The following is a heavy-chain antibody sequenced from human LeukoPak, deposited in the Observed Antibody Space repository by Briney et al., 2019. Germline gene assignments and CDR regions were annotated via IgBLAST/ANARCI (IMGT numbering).Heavy chain of an antibody. V-gene: IGHV4-39*01. D-gene: IGHD2-2*01. Sequence: PSETLSLTCTVSGGSISSSSYYWGWIRQPPGKGLEWIGSIYYSGSTYYNPSLKSRVTISVDTSKNQFSLKLSSVTAADTAVYYCARQPYHSAPYYFDYWGQGTLVTASS. CDR1: GGSISSSSYY. CDR3: ARQPYHSAPYYFDY. CDR2: IYYSGST. J-gene: IGHJ4*02.